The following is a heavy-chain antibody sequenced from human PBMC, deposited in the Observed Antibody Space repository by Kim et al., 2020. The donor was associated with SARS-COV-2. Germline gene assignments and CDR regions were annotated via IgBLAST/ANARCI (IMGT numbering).Heavy chain of an antibody. Sequence: SETLSLTCTVSGGSISTNYWGWIRQSAGKGLEWIGRIYSSGSTDYNASLKSRVAMSVDTSKNQFSLELSSVTAADTAVYFCARGPPRADCGANCYLDYWGQGTLVTVSA. D-gene: IGHD2-21*02. CDR1: GGSISTNY. CDR2: IYSSGST. CDR3: ARGPPRADCGANCYLDY. J-gene: IGHJ4*02. V-gene: IGHV4-4*07.